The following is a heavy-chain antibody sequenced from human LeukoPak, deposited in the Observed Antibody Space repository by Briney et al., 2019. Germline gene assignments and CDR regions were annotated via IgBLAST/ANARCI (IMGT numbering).Heavy chain of an antibody. CDR3: AKEPTSYSSGWYFQD. J-gene: IGHJ1*01. D-gene: IGHD6-25*01. CDR2: VSHDGTTT. V-gene: IGHV3-30*18. Sequence: GGPLRLSCAASGFTYCNYGMQWARHAPGKGLEGVAVVSHDGTTTFYADSVKGRFTISRDNSKNTLDLQMYSLKPEDTAVYYCAKEPTSYSSGWYFQDWGQGTLVTVSS. CDR1: GFTYCNYG.